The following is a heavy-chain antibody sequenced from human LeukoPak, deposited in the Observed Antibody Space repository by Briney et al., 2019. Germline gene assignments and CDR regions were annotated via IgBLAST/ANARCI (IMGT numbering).Heavy chain of an antibody. CDR2: IYHSGST. J-gene: IGHJ4*02. Sequence: SETLSLTCTVSGGPITSRDLYMRCVRQAPGKGLEWIGEIYHSGSTNYNPSLKSRVTISVDKSKNQFSLKLSSVTAADTAVYYCASMVKTYYYDSSGFDYWGQGTLVTVSS. D-gene: IGHD3-22*01. CDR1: GGPITSRDL. V-gene: IGHV4-4*02. CDR3: ASMVKTYYYDSSGFDY.